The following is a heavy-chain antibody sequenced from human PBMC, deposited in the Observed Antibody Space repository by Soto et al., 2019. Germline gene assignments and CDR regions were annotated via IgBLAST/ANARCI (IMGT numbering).Heavy chain of an antibody. CDR1: GYTFTSYA. D-gene: IGHD5-12*01. CDR3: ARARWLQLNYYYYGTDV. V-gene: IGHV1-3*01. Sequence: QVQLVQSGAEVKKPGASVKVSCKASGYTFTSYAMHWVRQAPGQRLEWMGWINAGNGNTKYSQKFQGRVTITRDTSASTAYMELSSLRSEDTAVYYCARARWLQLNYYYYGTDVWGQGTTVTVSS. CDR2: INAGNGNT. J-gene: IGHJ6*02.